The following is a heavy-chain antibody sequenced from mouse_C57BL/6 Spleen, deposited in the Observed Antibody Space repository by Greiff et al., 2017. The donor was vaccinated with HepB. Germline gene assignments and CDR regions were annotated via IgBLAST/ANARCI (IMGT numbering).Heavy chain of an antibody. CDR3: AIPYYYGSRDWYFDV. J-gene: IGHJ1*03. Sequence: QVQLKQSGAELMKPGASVKLSCKATGYTFTGYWIEWVKQRPGHGLEWIGEILPGSGSTNYNEKFKGKATFTADTSSNTAYTQLSSLTTEDSAIYYCAIPYYYGSRDWYFDVWGTGTTVTVSS. V-gene: IGHV1-9*01. CDR1: GYTFTGYW. CDR2: ILPGSGST. D-gene: IGHD1-1*01.